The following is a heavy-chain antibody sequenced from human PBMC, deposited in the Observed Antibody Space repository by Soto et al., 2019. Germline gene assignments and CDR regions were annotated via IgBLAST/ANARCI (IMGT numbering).Heavy chain of an antibody. Sequence: SETLSLTCTVSGGSISSYYWSWIRQPPGKGLGWIGYIYYSGSTNYNPSLKSRVTISVDTSKNQFSLKLSSVTAADTAVYYCARELTLGWFDPWGQGTLVTVSS. CDR1: GGSISSYY. J-gene: IGHJ5*02. CDR2: IYYSGST. V-gene: IGHV4-59*01. D-gene: IGHD3-9*01. CDR3: ARELTLGWFDP.